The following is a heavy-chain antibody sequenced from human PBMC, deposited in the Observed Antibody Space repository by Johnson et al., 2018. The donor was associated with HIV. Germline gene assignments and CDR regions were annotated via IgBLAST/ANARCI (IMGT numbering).Heavy chain of an antibody. Sequence: VQLVESGGGLVKPGGSLRLSCAASGFTFSNAWMSWVRQAPGKGLEWVGRIKSKTDGGTTDYAAPVKGRFTISRDDSKNTLYLQMNSLKTEDTAVYYCTTGWYSGYDLPSACDIWGQGTMVTVSS. CDR2: IKSKTDGGTT. D-gene: IGHD5-12*01. CDR3: TTGWYSGYDLPSACDI. CDR1: GFTFSNAW. V-gene: IGHV3-15*01. J-gene: IGHJ3*02.